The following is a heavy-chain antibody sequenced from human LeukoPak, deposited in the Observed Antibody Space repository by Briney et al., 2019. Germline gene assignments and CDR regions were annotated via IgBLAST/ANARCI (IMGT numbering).Heavy chain of an antibody. Sequence: SETLSLTCTVSGGSISSYYWSWIRPPPGKGLEWIGYIYYSGSTNYNPSLKSRVTISVDTSKNQFSLKLSSVTAADTAVYYCARHGSIAAAGFDPWGQGTLVTVSS. CDR2: IYYSGST. J-gene: IGHJ5*02. D-gene: IGHD6-13*01. CDR1: GGSISSYY. CDR3: ARHGSIAAAGFDP. V-gene: IGHV4-59*08.